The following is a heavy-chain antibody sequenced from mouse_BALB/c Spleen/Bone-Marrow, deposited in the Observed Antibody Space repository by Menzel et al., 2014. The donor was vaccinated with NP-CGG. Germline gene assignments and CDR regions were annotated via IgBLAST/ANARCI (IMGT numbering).Heavy chain of an antibody. CDR1: GYTFSSCW. Sequence: VMLVESGAELMKPGASVKISCKATGYTFSSCWIEWVKQRPGHGLEWIGEILPGSGSTNYNEKFKGKATFTADTSSNTAYMQLSSLTSEDSAVYYCARYCRYDYWGQGTTLTVSS. V-gene: IGHV1-9*01. CDR3: ARYCRYDY. CDR2: ILPGSGST. J-gene: IGHJ2*01. D-gene: IGHD2-14*01.